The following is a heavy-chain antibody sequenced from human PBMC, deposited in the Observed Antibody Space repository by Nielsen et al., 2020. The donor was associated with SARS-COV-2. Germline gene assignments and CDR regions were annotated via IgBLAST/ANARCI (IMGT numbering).Heavy chain of an antibody. D-gene: IGHD3-3*01. CDR3: ATGMDYDYPNWFDP. V-gene: IGHV1-24*01. CDR2: FEPRDGQT. Sequence: ASVKISCKVSGYTLTELSIHWVRQGPGKGLEWMGGFEPRDGQTIYEQKFQGRLTLTADTSTSTAYMELSSLTSEDTAVYYCATGMDYDYPNWFDPWGQGTRVTVSS. CDR1: GYTLTELS. J-gene: IGHJ5*02.